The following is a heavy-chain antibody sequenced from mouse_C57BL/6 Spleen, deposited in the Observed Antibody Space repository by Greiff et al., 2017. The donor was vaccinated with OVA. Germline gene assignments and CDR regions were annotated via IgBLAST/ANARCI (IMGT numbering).Heavy chain of an antibody. Sequence: EVQGVESGGGLVQPGGSLKLSCAASGFTFSNYWMNWVRQSPEKGLEWVAQIRLKSDNYATQYAESVKGRFTISRDDSKSSVYLQMNNLRAEDTGIYYCTGYPAWFAYWGQGTLVTVSA. CDR3: TGYPAWFAY. V-gene: IGHV6-3*01. J-gene: IGHJ3*01. CDR1: GFTFSNYW. CDR2: IRLKSDNYAT.